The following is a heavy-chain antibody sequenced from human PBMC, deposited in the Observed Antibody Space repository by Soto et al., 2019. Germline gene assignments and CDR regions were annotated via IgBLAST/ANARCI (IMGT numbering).Heavy chain of an antibody. CDR1: GGSISTSSYY. Sequence: SETLSLTCTVSGGSISTSSYYWGWIRQPPGKGLEWIGSIYYSGSTYYNPSLKSRVTISADTSKNQFSLKLSSVTAADTAVYYCTRLIAAAGGNRAYWGQGTLVTVSS. CDR2: IYYSGST. J-gene: IGHJ4*02. D-gene: IGHD6-13*01. CDR3: TRLIAAAGGNRAY. V-gene: IGHV4-39*01.